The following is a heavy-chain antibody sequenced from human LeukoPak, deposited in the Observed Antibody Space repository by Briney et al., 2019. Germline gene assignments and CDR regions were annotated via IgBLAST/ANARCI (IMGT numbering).Heavy chain of an antibody. CDR3: AVDRRFNIFDY. CDR1: GLAFSNFW. CDR2: IKPDGSED. J-gene: IGHJ4*02. Sequence: GGSLRLSCATSGLAFSNFWMYWVRPAPGKGLEWVASIKPDGSEDFYADSVRGRFNISRDNAKNSLFLQMTNLKAEDTAVYYCAVDRRFNIFDYWGQGTLVTVSS. D-gene: IGHD2/OR15-2a*01. V-gene: IGHV3-7*01.